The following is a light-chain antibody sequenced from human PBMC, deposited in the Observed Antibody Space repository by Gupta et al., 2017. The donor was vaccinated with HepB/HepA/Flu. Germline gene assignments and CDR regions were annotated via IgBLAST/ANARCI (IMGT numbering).Light chain of an antibody. CDR2: AAS. V-gene: IGKV3-15*01. CDR1: QSVTSN. CDR3: QQENDWHPT. J-gene: IGKJ4*01. Sequence: ENVMTQSPATLSVSPGERATLSCRASQSVTSNLAWYQQKPGQAPRLLIYAASTRAAGTPDRFRGSGSGTDFTLTISSLQSEDFAVYYRQQENDWHPTFGGGTKVEIK.